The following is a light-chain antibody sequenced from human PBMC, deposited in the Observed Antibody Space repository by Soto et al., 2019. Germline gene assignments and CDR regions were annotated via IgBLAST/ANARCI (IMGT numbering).Light chain of an antibody. CDR3: QQRSNWPPAWT. CDR2: GTS. J-gene: IGKJ1*01. CDR1: ESVSTN. Sequence: EIVLTQSPGTLSLSPGETATLSCRASESVSTNLAWYQQKPGQAPRLLIYGTSTRATGIPARFSGSGSGTDFTLTISSLEPEDFAVYYCQQRSNWPPAWTFGQGTKVDIK. V-gene: IGKV3-11*01.